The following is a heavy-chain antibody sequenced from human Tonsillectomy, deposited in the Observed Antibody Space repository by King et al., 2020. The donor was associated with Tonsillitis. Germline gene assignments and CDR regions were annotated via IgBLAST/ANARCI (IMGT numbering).Heavy chain of an antibody. V-gene: IGHV3-30*18. D-gene: IGHD6-19*01. Sequence: VQLVESGGGVAQPGTSLRVSCAASGFTFSSYAMQWVRQAPGKGLEWVAVISYNGSETHYADSVKGRFIISRDNSKNTLYLQMSSLRAEDTAMYYCLKDQGSVHSGSAWGQGTLVTVSS. CDR3: LKDQGSVHSGSA. CDR2: ISYNGSET. CDR1: GFTFSSYA. J-gene: IGHJ5*02.